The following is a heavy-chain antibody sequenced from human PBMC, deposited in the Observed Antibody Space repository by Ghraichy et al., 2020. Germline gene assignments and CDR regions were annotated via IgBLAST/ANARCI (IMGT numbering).Heavy chain of an antibody. J-gene: IGHJ5*02. D-gene: IGHD6-13*01. CDR1: VGTFISYA. Sequence: SVKVSCKASVGTFISYAISWVRQAPGQGLEWMGGIIPIFGTENYAQKFQGRVTITADESTSTAYMELSSLRSEDTAVYYCARAGPGIAAAGTPGWFDPWGQGTLVTVSS. CDR3: ARAGPGIAAAGTPGWFDP. CDR2: IIPIFGTE. V-gene: IGHV1-69*13.